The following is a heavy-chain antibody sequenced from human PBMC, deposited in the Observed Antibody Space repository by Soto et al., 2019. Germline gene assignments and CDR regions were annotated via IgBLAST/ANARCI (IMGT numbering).Heavy chain of an antibody. V-gene: IGHV3-21*01. CDR2: ISSSSSYI. CDR3: ARLAAGTRAFDI. D-gene: IGHD6-13*01. Sequence: GGSLRLSCAASGCTFSSYSMNWVRQAPGKGLEWVSSISSSSSYIYYADSVKGRFTISRDNAKNSLYLQMNSLRAGDTAVYYCARLAAGTRAFDIWGQGTMVTVSS. CDR1: GCTFSSYS. J-gene: IGHJ3*02.